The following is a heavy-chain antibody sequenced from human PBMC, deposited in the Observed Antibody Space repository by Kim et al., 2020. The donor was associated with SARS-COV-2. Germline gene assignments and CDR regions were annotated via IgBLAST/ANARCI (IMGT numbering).Heavy chain of an antibody. J-gene: IGHJ4*02. V-gene: IGHV3-23*01. CDR3: AKDRIVGAIMGAYGY. CDR1: GFIFSSYA. CDR2: ISGSGDTT. D-gene: IGHD1-26*01. Sequence: GGSLRLSCAASGFIFSSYAMSWVRQAPGKGLEWLSGISGSGDTTYYADSVKGRFTISRDNFKKTLYLQMNSLRAEDTAVYYCAKDRIVGAIMGAYGYWGQGTLVSVSS.